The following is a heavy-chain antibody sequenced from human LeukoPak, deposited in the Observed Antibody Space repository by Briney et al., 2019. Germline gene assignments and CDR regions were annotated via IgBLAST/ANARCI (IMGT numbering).Heavy chain of an antibody. D-gene: IGHD3-3*01. CDR3: ATTYAYDFWSFDI. V-gene: IGHV3-53*01. CDR2: IYSDGST. Sequence: GGSLRLSCAASGFTVRSNYMSWVRQAPGKGLEWVSVIYSDGSTYYADSVKGRFTISRDSSKNTLYLQMNTLRAEDTAVYYCATTYAYDFWSFDIWGQGTMVTVSS. J-gene: IGHJ3*02. CDR1: GFTVRSNY.